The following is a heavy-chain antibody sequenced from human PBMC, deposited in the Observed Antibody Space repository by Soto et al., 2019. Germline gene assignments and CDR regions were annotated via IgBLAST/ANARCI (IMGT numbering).Heavy chain of an antibody. CDR3: ARLVRDYDILTGYYKGQYFDX. CDR1: GGSIRSIY. Sequence: SDTLSLTFTVSGGSIRSIYWGWIRQPPGKGLEWVGYIFQSGTTNYNPSLKGLLTMSLETSQSQFSLRLNSVTAADTAVYYCARLVRDYDILTGYYKGQYFDXWGQGTLVTVSX. D-gene: IGHD3-9*01. V-gene: IGHV4-59*01. CDR2: IFQSGTT. J-gene: IGHJ4*02.